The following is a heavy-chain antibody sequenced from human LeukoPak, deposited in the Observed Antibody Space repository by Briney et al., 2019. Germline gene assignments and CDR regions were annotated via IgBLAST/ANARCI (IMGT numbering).Heavy chain of an antibody. Sequence: KVSCKASGYTFTSYWIGWVRQTPGKGLEWMGIIYPGDSDTRYTPSLQGQVTISADKSISTAYLQWSSLKASDTAMYYCARCRNGDWGIDYWGQGTLVTVSS. J-gene: IGHJ4*02. CDR3: ARCRNGDWGIDY. D-gene: IGHD4-17*01. V-gene: IGHV5-51*01. CDR1: GYTFTSYW. CDR2: IYPGDSDT.